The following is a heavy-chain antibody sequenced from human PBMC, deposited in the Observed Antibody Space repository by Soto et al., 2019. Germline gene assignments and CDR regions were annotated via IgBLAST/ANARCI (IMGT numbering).Heavy chain of an antibody. CDR3: VRFVNYYYYGVDV. D-gene: IGHD2-21*01. CDR2: ISHSGST. Sequence: TLSLTCTVSGVSVSSAGYYWTWIREPPGKGLEWMGHISHSGSTYYNPSLKSRITISLDTSKSQFSLKLTSVTAADTAVYYCVRFVNYYYYGVDVWGQGTTVTVSS. CDR1: GVSVSSAGYY. V-gene: IGHV4-31*03. J-gene: IGHJ6*02.